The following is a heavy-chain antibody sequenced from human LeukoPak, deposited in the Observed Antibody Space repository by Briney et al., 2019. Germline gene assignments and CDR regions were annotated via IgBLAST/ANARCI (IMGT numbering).Heavy chain of an antibody. Sequence: SETLSLTCTVSGYSISSDYYWGWIRQSPGKGLEWIGNSHQSGSTYYNPSLRSRLTMSVDTSKNQFSLKLSSVTAADTAVYYCARGSVRITMVRGVLDAFDIWGQGTMVTVSS. CDR3: ARGSVRITMVRGVLDAFDI. D-gene: IGHD3-10*01. CDR1: GYSISSDYY. J-gene: IGHJ3*02. V-gene: IGHV4-38-2*02. CDR2: SHQSGST.